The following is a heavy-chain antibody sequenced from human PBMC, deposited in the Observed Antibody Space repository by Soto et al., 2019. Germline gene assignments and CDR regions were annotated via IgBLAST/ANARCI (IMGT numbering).Heavy chain of an antibody. CDR2: IYYSGST. Sequence: SETLSLTCTVSGGSISSSSYYWGWIRHPPGKGLEWIGSIYYSGSTYYNPSLKSQVTISVYTSKNQFSLNGSSVTAADPVVYYCAGPSFCSSPSCYHHYYVKAFWAQGSSVTGSS. J-gene: IGHJ6*02. CDR1: GGSISSSSYY. V-gene: IGHV4-39*01. D-gene: IGHD2-2*01. CDR3: AGPSFCSSPSCYHHYYVKAF.